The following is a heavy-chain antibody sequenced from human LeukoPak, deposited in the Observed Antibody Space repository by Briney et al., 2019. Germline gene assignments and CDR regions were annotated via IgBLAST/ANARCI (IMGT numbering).Heavy chain of an antibody. D-gene: IGHD4-17*01. CDR1: GDSFSSHY. CDR2: ISYIGTT. CDR3: ARDLVTVTKGFDI. V-gene: IGHV4-59*11. Sequence: PSETLSLTCAVSGDSFSSHYWTWIRQPPGRGLEWIGYISYIGTTNYNPSLKSRVTISIDTSKNQFSLKLSSVTTADTTVYYCARDLVTVTKGFDIWGLGTMVSVSS. J-gene: IGHJ3*02.